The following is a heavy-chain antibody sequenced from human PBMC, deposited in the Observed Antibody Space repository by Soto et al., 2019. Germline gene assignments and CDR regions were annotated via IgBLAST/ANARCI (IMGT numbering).Heavy chain of an antibody. CDR3: ARVYSSGSDY. J-gene: IGHJ4*02. V-gene: IGHV5-51*01. CDR2: IYPGDSDT. CDR1: GYSFTTDW. Sequence: GESLKISCNGSGYSFTTDWIGLVRQMPGKGLEWMGIIYPGDSDTKYSPSFQGQVTISADKSINTAYLQWSSLQASDSAMYYCARVYSSGSDYWGQGTLVTVSS. D-gene: IGHD6-19*01.